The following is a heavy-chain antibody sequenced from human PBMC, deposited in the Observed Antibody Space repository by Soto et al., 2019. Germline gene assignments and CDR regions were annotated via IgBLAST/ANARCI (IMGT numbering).Heavy chain of an antibody. J-gene: IGHJ4*02. CDR2: ISNEGSIQ. CDR3: AKEGGTLGTSASYGFDY. D-gene: IGHD3-16*01. CDR1: GFSFSSYG. V-gene: IGHV3-30*18. Sequence: QVQLVESGGGVVQPGGSLRLSCAASGFSFSSYGIHWVRQAPGKGLEWVAVISNEGSIQYYADSVKGIFTISRDNSENTVFLQMNSLRGEDTAVYYCAKEGGTLGTSASYGFDYWGQGSRVTVSS.